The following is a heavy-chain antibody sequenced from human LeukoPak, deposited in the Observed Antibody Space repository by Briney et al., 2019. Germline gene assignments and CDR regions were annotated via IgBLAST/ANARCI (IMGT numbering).Heavy chain of an antibody. CDR1: GFTFSSYV. D-gene: IGHD6-13*01. V-gene: IGHV3-23*01. CDR2: ISGSGGST. J-gene: IGHJ4*02. Sequence: GGSLRLSCAASGFTFSSYVMSWVRQAPGEGLEWVSAISGSGGSTHYADSVKGRFTISRDNSKDTLYLQMNSLRAEDTAVHYCAKGDRGSGWYLWGQGTLVTVSS. CDR3: AKGDRGSGWYL.